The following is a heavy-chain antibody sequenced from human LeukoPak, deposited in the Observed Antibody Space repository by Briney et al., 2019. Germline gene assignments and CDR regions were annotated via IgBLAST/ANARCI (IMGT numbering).Heavy chain of an antibody. CDR2: ISSGGDIT. Sequence: GGSLRLSCAASGFTVTSYAMSWVRQTPEKGLEWVSSISSGGDITHHADSVMGRFTISRDISKSTLYLQMNSLRVEDTAVYYCAKSDCGGDCYILDYWGQGTLVTVSS. D-gene: IGHD2-21*02. V-gene: IGHV3-23*01. CDR3: AKSDCGGDCYILDY. CDR1: GFTVTSYA. J-gene: IGHJ4*02.